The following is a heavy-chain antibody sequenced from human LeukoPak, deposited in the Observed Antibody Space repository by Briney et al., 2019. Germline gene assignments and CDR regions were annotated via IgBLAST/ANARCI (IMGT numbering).Heavy chain of an antibody. CDR2: INPNSGGT. CDR3: ARAAHDYVWGSYRSDYGMDV. V-gene: IGHV1-2*04. J-gene: IGHJ6*04. CDR1: GYTFTGYY. Sequence: ASVKVSCKASGYTFTGYYMHWVRQAPGQGLEWMGWINPNSGGTNYAQKFQGWVTITRDTSISTAYMELSRLRSDDTAVYYCARAAHDYVWGSYRSDYGMDVWGKGTTVTVSS. D-gene: IGHD3-16*02.